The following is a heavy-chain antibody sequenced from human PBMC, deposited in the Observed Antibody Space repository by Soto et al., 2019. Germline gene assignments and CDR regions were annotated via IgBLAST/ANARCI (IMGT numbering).Heavy chain of an antibody. V-gene: IGHV4-30-2*01. Sequence: PSETLSLTCAVSGGSISSGGYSWSWIRQPPGKGLEWIGYIYHSGSTYYNPSLKSRVTISVDRSKNQFSLKLSSVTAADTAVYYCARGADYYDSSGYPAGEYFQHWGQGTLVTVSS. D-gene: IGHD3-22*01. CDR3: ARGADYYDSSGYPAGEYFQH. CDR1: GGSISSGGYS. CDR2: IYHSGST. J-gene: IGHJ1*01.